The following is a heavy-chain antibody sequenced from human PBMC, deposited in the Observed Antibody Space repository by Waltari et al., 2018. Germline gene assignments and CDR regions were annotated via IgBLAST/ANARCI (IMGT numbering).Heavy chain of an antibody. CDR3: ARDPDYDFWSGYYGY. Sequence: QVQLVQSGAEVKKPGSSVKVSCKASGGTFSSYTISWVRQALGQGLEWMGRIIPILGIANYAQKFQGRVTITADKSTSTAYMELSSLRSEDTAVYYCARDPDYDFWSGYYGYWGQGTLVTVSS. CDR1: GGTFSSYT. D-gene: IGHD3-3*01. J-gene: IGHJ4*02. CDR2: IIPILGIA. V-gene: IGHV1-69*08.